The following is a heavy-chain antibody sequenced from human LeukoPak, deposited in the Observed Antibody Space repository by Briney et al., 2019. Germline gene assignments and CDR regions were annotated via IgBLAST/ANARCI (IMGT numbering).Heavy chain of an antibody. Sequence: ASVKVSCKASGGTFSSYAISWVRQAPGQGLEWMGGIIPIFGTANYARKFQGRVTITADESTSTAYMELSSLRSEDTAVYYCARGFGELSFDYWGQGTLVTVSS. D-gene: IGHD3-10*01. J-gene: IGHJ4*02. CDR3: ARGFGELSFDY. CDR1: GGTFSSYA. CDR2: IIPIFGTA. V-gene: IGHV1-69*01.